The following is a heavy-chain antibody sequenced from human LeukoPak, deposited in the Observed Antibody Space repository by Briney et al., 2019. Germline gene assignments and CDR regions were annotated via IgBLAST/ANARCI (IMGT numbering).Heavy chain of an antibody. D-gene: IGHD2-2*03. CDR2: ISGSGGST. CDR3: AKGLWMLMGYFDY. Sequence: PGGSLRLSCAASGFTFTSCGMSWVRQAPGKGLEWVSAISGSGGSTYYADSVKGRFTISRDNSKNTLYLQMNSLRAEDTAVYYCAKGLWMLMGYFDYWGQGTLVTVSS. CDR1: GFTFTSCG. V-gene: IGHV3-23*01. J-gene: IGHJ4*02.